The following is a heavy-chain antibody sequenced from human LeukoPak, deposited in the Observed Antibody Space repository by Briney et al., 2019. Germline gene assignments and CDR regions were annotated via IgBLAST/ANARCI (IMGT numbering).Heavy chain of an antibody. CDR3: ASEYCSSTSCYDAFDT. CDR1: GYTFTSYD. D-gene: IGHD2-2*01. J-gene: IGHJ3*02. CDR2: MNPNSGNT. Sequence: ASVKVSCKASGYTFTSYDINWVRQATGQGLEWMGWMNPNSGNTGYAQKFQGRVTMTRNTSISTAYMELSSLRSEDTAVYYCASEYCSSTSCYDAFDTWGQGTMVTVSS. V-gene: IGHV1-8*01.